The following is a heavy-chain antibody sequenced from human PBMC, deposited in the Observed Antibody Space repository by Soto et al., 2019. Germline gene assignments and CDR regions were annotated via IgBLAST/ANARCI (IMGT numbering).Heavy chain of an antibody. CDR3: AKAAPPAYYYDSSGYQLDY. CDR2: ISGDGGST. J-gene: IGHJ4*02. Sequence: GGSLRLSCAASGFTFDDYAMHWVRQAPGKGLEWDSLISGDGGSTYYADSVKGRFTISRDNSKNSLYLQMNSLRTEDTALYYCAKAAPPAYYYDSSGYQLDYWGQGTLVTVSS. V-gene: IGHV3-43*02. D-gene: IGHD3-22*01. CDR1: GFTFDDYA.